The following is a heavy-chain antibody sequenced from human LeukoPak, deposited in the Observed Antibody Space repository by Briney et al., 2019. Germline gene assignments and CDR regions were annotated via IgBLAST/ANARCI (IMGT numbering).Heavy chain of an antibody. CDR2: INPSGGIT. J-gene: IGHJ4*02. Sequence: ASVKVSCKASGYTFTNYHMHWVRQAPGQGLEWMGIINPSGGITSYAQKFQGRVTMTRDTSTSTVYMDLSSLRSEDTAVYYCARDLSHRYYHRTGYAFDYWGQGTLVTVSS. D-gene: IGHD3-22*01. CDR1: GYTFTNYH. CDR3: ARDLSHRYYHRTGYAFDY. V-gene: IGHV1-46*01.